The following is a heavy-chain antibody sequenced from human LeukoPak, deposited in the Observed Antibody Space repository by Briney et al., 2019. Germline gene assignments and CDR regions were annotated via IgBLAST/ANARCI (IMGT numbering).Heavy chain of an antibody. CDR1: GYTFTDYY. J-gene: IGHJ3*02. CDR2: VDPEDGET. V-gene: IGHV1-69-2*01. Sequence: ATVTISCKVSGYTFTDYYMHWGQQAPGKRLEWMGLVDPEDGETIYAEKFQGRVTITADTSTDTAYMELSSLRSEDTAVYYCATVDVVPAAISLGVNIWGQGTMVTVSS. CDR3: ATVDVVPAAISLGVNI. D-gene: IGHD2-2*01.